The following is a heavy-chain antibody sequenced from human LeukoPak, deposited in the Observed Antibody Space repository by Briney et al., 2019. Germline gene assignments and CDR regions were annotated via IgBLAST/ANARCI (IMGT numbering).Heavy chain of an antibody. D-gene: IGHD3-10*01. CDR2: ISGSGGST. Sequence: GGSLRLSCAASGFTFSSYGMSWVRQAPGKGLEWVSAISGSGGSTYYADSVKGRFTISRDNSKNTLYLQMNSLRAEDTAVYYCARERPPTNIRITMVRGRDDAFDIWGQGTMVTVSS. CDR1: GFTFSSYG. V-gene: IGHV3-23*01. CDR3: ARERPPTNIRITMVRGRDDAFDI. J-gene: IGHJ3*02.